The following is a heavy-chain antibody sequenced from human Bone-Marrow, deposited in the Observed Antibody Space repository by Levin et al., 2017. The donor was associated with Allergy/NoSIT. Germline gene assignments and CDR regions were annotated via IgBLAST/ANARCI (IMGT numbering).Heavy chain of an antibody. D-gene: IGHD3-22*01. V-gene: IGHV3-23*01. CDR2: ISGSGSNT. Sequence: GALRLSFAASGLIFSNYAMNWVRPAPGKGLEWVSQISGSGSNTHYADSVRGRFTFSRDNSNNTVYLQMNSLRADDTAVYYCAGYDTSGYHSPFDYWGQGTLVTVSS. J-gene: IGHJ4*02. CDR3: AGYDTSGYHSPFDY. CDR1: GLIFSNYA.